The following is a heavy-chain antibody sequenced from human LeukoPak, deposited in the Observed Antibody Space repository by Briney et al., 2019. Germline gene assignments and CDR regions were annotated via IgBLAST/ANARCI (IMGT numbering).Heavy chain of an antibody. J-gene: IGHJ4*02. Sequence: PGGSLRLYSAASGFTFSSYGMQWVRQAPGKGLEWVAFIRYDGSNKYYADSVKGRFTISRDNSKNTLYLQMNSLRAEDTAVYYCAKDGIEYSSSYDYWGQGTLVTVS. D-gene: IGHD6-6*01. CDR1: GFTFSSYG. CDR3: AKDGIEYSSSYDY. CDR2: IRYDGSNK. V-gene: IGHV3-30*02.